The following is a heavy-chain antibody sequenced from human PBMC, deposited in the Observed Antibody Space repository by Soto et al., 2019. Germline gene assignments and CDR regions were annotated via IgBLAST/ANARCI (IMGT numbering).Heavy chain of an antibody. J-gene: IGHJ4*02. CDR2: ISSTSAYT. CDR1: GFTFSDYY. V-gene: IGHV3-11*05. Sequence: QVQVVESGGGLVRPGGSLRLSCVASGFTFSDYYMTWFRQAPGKGLEWVSYISSTSAYTKYADSVKGRFTISRDNAKNSVDLQMSDLRDEDTAVYYCARDRSVRSPPDYWGQGTLVTVSS. CDR3: ARDRSVRSPPDY.